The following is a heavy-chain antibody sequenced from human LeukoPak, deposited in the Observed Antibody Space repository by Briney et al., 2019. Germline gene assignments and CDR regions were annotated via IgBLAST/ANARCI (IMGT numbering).Heavy chain of an antibody. V-gene: IGHV4-59*01. J-gene: IGHJ5*02. Sequence: PSETLSLTCTVSGGSISSYHWNWIRQSPGKGPEWIGYIYYSGSTNYNPSLKSRVTISVDTSKNQFSLKLSSVTAADTAVYYCARGKLPSISMIRGVRHTSWFDIWGQGTLVTVSA. CDR2: IYYSGST. CDR3: ARGKLPSISMIRGVRHTSWFDI. CDR1: GGSISSYH. D-gene: IGHD3-10*01.